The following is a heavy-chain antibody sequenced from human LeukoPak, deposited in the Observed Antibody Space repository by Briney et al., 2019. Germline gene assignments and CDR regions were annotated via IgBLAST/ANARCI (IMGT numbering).Heavy chain of an antibody. J-gene: IGHJ4*02. V-gene: IGHV3-11*01. D-gene: IGHD4-17*01. CDR2: ISSSGSTI. CDR1: GFTFSDYY. Sequence: NTGGSLRLSCAASGFTFSDYYMSWIRQAPGKGLEWVSYISSSGSTIYYADSVKGRFTISRDNAKNSLYLQMNSLRAEDTAVYYCARGIFYGDYVPNFDYWGQGTLVTVSS. CDR3: ARGIFYGDYVPNFDY.